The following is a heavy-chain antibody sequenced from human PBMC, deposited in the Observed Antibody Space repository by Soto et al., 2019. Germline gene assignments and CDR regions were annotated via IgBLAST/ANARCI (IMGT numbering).Heavy chain of an antibody. CDR1: GGSISSHY. J-gene: IGHJ5*01. CDR2: VYYSGST. Sequence: QVRLQESGPGLVKPSETLSLTCTVSGGSISSHYWSWIRQPPGKGLEWIGYVYYSGSTNKYNPSPNSRVTISVDTSKNQVSLKLRSVTAADTAVYYCASGQLWFDYWGQGPLVTVSS. V-gene: IGHV4-59*08. D-gene: IGHD5-18*01. CDR3: ASGQLWFDY.